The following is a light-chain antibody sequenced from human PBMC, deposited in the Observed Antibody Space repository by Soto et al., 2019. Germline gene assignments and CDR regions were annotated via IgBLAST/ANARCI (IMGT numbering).Light chain of an antibody. CDR3: AAWDDSVKTLL. Sequence: QSVLTQPPSASETPEQRVTISCSGNSSNIGRNTVNWYQHLPGTTPKLLIYNNYQRPSGVPDRFSASKSGTSASLAISGLQSEDEADYYCAAWDDSVKTLLFGRGTKLTVL. CDR2: NNY. V-gene: IGLV1-44*01. J-gene: IGLJ2*01. CDR1: SSNIGRNT.